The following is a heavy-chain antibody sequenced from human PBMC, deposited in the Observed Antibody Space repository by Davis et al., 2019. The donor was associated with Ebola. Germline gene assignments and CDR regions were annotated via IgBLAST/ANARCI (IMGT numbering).Heavy chain of an antibody. V-gene: IGHV4-31*03. D-gene: IGHD3-22*01. CDR1: GDPITSGSYY. CDR2: ISYSGST. Sequence: SETLSLTCSVSGDPITSGSYYWSWIRQHPGKGLEWIGYISYSGSTYYNPSLKSRVSISVDTSKNQFSLNLTSATGADTAVYYCARYQYDISVYSDAFDIWGQGTMVTVSS. J-gene: IGHJ3*02. CDR3: ARYQYDISVYSDAFDI.